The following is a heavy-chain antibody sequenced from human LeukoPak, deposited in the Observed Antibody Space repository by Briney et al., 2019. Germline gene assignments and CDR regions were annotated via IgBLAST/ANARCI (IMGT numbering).Heavy chain of an antibody. CDR2: TYYRSTWYN. Sequence: SQTLSLTCAISGDSVSSNSVTWNWIRQSPSRGLEWLGRTYYRSTWYNDYAVSVRGRITVNPDTSKNQFSLHLNSVTPEDTAVYYCAQYPHGSGYYEFDYWGQGTLVTVSS. CDR1: GDSVSSNSVT. J-gene: IGHJ4*02. CDR3: AQYPHGSGYYEFDY. V-gene: IGHV6-1*01. D-gene: IGHD3-22*01.